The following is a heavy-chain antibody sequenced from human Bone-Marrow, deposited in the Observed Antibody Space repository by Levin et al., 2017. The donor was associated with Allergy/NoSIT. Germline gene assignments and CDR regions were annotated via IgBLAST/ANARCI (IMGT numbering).Heavy chain of an antibody. J-gene: IGHJ4*02. CDR1: GGSISNTGYY. CDR2: IYYTGSS. CDR3: ATLRYCGGDCYSGFDF. V-gene: IGHV4-39*07. Sequence: SQTLSLTCTVSGGSISNTGYYWGWIRQPPGKGLEWIANIYYTGSSDHNPSLRSRVTMSVDTSKNQFSLKVASVTAGDTAVYYCATLRYCGGDCYSGFDFWGQGTLVTVSP. D-gene: IGHD2-21*02.